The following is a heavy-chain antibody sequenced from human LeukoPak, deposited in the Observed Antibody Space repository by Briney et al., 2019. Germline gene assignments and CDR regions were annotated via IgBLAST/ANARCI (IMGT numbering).Heavy chain of an antibody. Sequence: SSQTLSLTCTVSGASIGSGGYYYSWIRQHPGKGLEWIGYIYYSGSTSYNPSLKSRVTISVDTSKNQFSLKLSSVTAADTAVYYCARVNTDIAAAGTVRHVDYWGQGTLVTVSS. J-gene: IGHJ4*02. CDR1: GASIGSGGYY. CDR2: IYYSGST. D-gene: IGHD6-13*01. CDR3: ARVNTDIAAAGTVRHVDY. V-gene: IGHV4-31*03.